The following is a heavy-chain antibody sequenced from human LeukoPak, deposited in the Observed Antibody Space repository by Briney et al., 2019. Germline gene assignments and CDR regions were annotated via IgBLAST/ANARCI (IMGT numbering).Heavy chain of an antibody. D-gene: IGHD2-21*02. CDR3: ARDRKAIVVVTAIPRYNWFDP. CDR2: INPNSGGT. V-gene: IGHV1-2*02. CDR1: GYTFTGYY. Sequence: GASVKVSCKASGYTFTGYYMNWARQAPGQGLEWMGWINPNSGGTNYAQKFQGRVTMTRDTSISTAYMELSRLRSDDTAVYYCARDRKAIVVVTAIPRYNWFDPWGQGTLVTVSS. J-gene: IGHJ5*02.